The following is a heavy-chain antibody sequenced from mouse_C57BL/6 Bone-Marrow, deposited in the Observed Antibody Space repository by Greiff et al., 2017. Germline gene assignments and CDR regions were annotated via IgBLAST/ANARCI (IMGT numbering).Heavy chain of an antibody. V-gene: IGHV1-78*01. CDR3: ARPYYYGSSDYFDY. Sequence: VQLQQSDAELVKPGASVKISCKVSGYTFTDHTIHWMKQRPEQGLEWIGYIYPRDGSTKYNEKFKGKATLTADKSSSTAYMQLNSLTSEDSAVYCWARPYYYGSSDYFDYWGQGTTLTVSS. J-gene: IGHJ2*01. CDR2: IYPRDGST. CDR1: GYTFTDHT. D-gene: IGHD1-1*01.